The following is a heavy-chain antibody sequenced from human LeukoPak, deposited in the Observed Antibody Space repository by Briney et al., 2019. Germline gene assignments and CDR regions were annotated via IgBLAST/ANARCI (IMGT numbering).Heavy chain of an antibody. Sequence: SETLSLACTVSGGSISSYYWSWIRQPAGKGLEWIGRIYTSGSTNYNPSLKSRVTMSVDTSKNQFSLKLSSVTAADTAVYYCAKNGETTVTPFDSWGQGTLVTVSS. CDR3: AKNGETTVTPFDS. J-gene: IGHJ4*02. CDR1: GGSISSYY. D-gene: IGHD4-11*01. V-gene: IGHV4-4*07. CDR2: IYTSGST.